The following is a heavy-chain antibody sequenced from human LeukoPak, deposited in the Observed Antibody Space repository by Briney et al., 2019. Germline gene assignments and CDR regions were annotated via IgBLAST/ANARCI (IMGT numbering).Heavy chain of an antibody. Sequence: PGGSLRLSCAASGFTFSSYSMNWVRQAPGKGLEWVSSISSSSYIYYADSVKGRFTIFRDNAKNSLYLQMNSLRAEDTAVYYCARDTRTTYYYGSGSYYYYYGMDVWGKGTTVTVSS. J-gene: IGHJ6*04. CDR1: GFTFSSYS. D-gene: IGHD3-10*01. V-gene: IGHV3-21*01. CDR2: ISSSSYI. CDR3: ARDTRTTYYYGSGSYYYYYGMDV.